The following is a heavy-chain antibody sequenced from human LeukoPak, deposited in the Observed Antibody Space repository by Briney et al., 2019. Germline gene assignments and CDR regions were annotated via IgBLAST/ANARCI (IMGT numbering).Heavy chain of an antibody. CDR2: INQDGREN. J-gene: IGHJ4*02. CDR3: ARDRALYDSRRGYYYTEDDY. Sequence: PGGSLRLSCAVSGFTLSTDWMGWDSQAQGKGLGWEDYINQDGRENYSVDSVKGLFTISNDNANSSLFLQMSNLRADDTAVYYCARDRALYDSRRGYYYTEDDYWGQGTLVTVSS. D-gene: IGHD3-22*01. CDR1: GFTLSTDW. V-gene: IGHV3-7*01.